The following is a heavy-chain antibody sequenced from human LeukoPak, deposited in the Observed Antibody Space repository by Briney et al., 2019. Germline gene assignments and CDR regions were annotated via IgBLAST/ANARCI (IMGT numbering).Heavy chain of an antibody. J-gene: IGHJ4*02. V-gene: IGHV1-24*01. CDR3: ASGDPFDY. D-gene: IGHD7-27*01. CDR2: FDSQTGEI. CDR1: GYTLAELP. Sequence: GASVKVSCKVSGYTLAELPMHWVRQTPGKGLEWMGGFDSQTGEIIYAPKFQGRVTMTEDTSTGTAYMELSRLTSDDTAVYYYASGDPFDYWGQGTLVTVSS.